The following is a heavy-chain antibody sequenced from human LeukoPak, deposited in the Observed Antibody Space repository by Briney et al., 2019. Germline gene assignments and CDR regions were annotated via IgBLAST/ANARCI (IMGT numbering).Heavy chain of an antibody. CDR2: ISYDGSNK. CDR3: AKDQVLRFLEWGLDP. J-gene: IGHJ5*02. V-gene: IGHV3-30*18. CDR1: GFTFSSYG. D-gene: IGHD3-3*01. Sequence: SGRSLRLSCAASGFTFSSYGMHWVRQAPGKGLEWGAVISYDGSNKYYADSVKGRFTISRDNSKNTLYLQMNSLRAEDTAVYYCAKDQVLRFLEWGLDPWGQGTLVTVSS.